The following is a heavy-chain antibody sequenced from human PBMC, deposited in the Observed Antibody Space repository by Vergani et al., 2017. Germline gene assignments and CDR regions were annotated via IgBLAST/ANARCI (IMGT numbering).Heavy chain of an antibody. CDR2: IIPILGIA. D-gene: IGHD3-10*01. CDR3: ARSHGAYYYGSGRSDY. V-gene: IGHV1-69*04. J-gene: IGHJ4*02. CDR1: GGTFSSYA. Sequence: QVQLVQSGAEVKKPGSSVKVSCKASGGTFSSYAISWVRQAPGQGLEWMGRIIPILGIANYAQKFQGRVPITADKSTSTAYMELSSLRSEDTAVYYCARSHGAYYYGSGRSDYWGQGTLVTVSS.